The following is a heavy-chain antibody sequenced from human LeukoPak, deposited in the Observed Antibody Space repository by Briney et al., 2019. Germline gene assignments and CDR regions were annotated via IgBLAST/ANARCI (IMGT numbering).Heavy chain of an antibody. V-gene: IGHV4-31*03. CDR2: IYYSGTT. CDR1: GGSIISADYY. D-gene: IGHD5-18*01. Sequence: SETLSLTCTVSGGSIISADYYWSWFRQYSGKGLEWIGYIYYSGTTYYNPSLKSRLTISVDTSKNQSSLELRSVTAADTAVYFCARALYSYGGFDYRGQGTLVTVSS. CDR3: ARALYSYGGFDY. J-gene: IGHJ4*02.